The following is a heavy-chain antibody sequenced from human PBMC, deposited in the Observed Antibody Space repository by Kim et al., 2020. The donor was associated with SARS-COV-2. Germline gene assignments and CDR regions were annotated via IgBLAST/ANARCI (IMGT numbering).Heavy chain of an antibody. J-gene: IGHJ6*02. CDR2: IYPGDSDT. D-gene: IGHD2-2*01. CDR1: GYSFTSYW. V-gene: IGHV5-51*01. CDR3: ARVGCSSTSCLVRSYYYYGMDV. Sequence: GESLKISCKGSGYSFTSYWIGWVRQMPGKGLEWMGIIYPGDSDTRYSPSFQGQVTISADKSISTAYLQWSSLKASDTAMYYCARVGCSSTSCLVRSYYYYGMDVWGQGTTVTVSS.